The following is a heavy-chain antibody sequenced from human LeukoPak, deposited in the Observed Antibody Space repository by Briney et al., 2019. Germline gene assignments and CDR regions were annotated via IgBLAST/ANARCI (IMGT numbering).Heavy chain of an antibody. CDR2: IGGSGGAT. CDR1: GFTFSSYA. CDR3: AKRSCSGGSCNFDY. D-gene: IGHD2-15*01. J-gene: IGHJ4*02. Sequence: GGSLRLSCAASGFTFSSYAMSWVRQTPGKGLEWVSAIGGSGGATNYADSVKGRFTISRDNSRNTLYLQMNSLRAEDTAVYYCAKRSCSGGSCNFDYCGQGTLVTVSS. V-gene: IGHV3-23*01.